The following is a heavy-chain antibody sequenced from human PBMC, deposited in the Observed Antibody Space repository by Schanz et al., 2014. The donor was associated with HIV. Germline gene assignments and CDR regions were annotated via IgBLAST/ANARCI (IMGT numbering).Heavy chain of an antibody. V-gene: IGHV3-48*04. CDR2: ISGSGATI. CDR1: GFNFNNYA. D-gene: IGHD2-21*02. J-gene: IGHJ4*02. Sequence: EVQLLESGGGLEQPGGSLRLSCAASGFNFNNYAMTWIRQPPGKGLDWISYISGSGATIYYADSVKGRFTISRGNAKNSLYLQLNSLRAEDTAVYYCARGVFSDCFDSWGQGALVTVSS. CDR3: ARGVFSDCFDS.